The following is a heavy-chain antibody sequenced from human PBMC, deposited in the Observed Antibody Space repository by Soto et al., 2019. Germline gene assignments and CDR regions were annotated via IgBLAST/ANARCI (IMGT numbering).Heavy chain of an antibody. Sequence: SVKVSCKASGFDFGSFGIQFLRQTRGRGLEWIGWIVVASGRTNYARQFQGRVAFSRDMSSTTAYMDLYDLKSDDTAVYFCSADHPHTAISWPVWGQGTTVTVSS. CDR3: SADHPHTAISWPV. D-gene: IGHD6-13*01. J-gene: IGHJ6*02. V-gene: IGHV1-58*02. CDR2: IVVASGRT. CDR1: GFDFGSFG.